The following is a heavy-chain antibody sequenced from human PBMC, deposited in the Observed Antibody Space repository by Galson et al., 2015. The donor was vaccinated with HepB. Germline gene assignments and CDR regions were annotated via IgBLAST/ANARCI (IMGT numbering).Heavy chain of an antibody. D-gene: IGHD6-13*01. J-gene: IGHJ3*02. CDR3: AIADGNSLPGNAFDI. Sequence: SLTCTVSGASISSRSYYWGWIRQPPGKGLEWIGSIFYSGNTYYNPSLKSRVTISVDTSKGQFSLKLSSVTAADTAVYYCAIADGNSLPGNAFDIWGQGTMVSVSS. CDR1: GASISSRSYY. V-gene: IGHV4-39*01. CDR2: IFYSGNT.